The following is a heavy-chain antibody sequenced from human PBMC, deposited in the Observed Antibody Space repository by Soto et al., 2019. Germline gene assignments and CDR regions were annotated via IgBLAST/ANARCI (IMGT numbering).Heavy chain of an antibody. D-gene: IGHD1-26*01. CDR1: GYTFTSYG. J-gene: IGHJ6*02. CDR2: ISAYNGNT. CDR3: ARIIVGATRTLLGGYSYGMDV. Sequence: ASVKVSCKASGYTFTSYGISWVRQAPGQGLEWMGWISAYNGNTNYAQKLQGRVTMTTDTSTSTAYMELRSLRSDDTAVYYCARIIVGATRTLLGGYSYGMDVWGQETTLTVSS. V-gene: IGHV1-18*01.